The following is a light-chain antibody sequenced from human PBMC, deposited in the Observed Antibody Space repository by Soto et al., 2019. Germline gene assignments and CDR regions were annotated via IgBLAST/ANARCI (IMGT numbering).Light chain of an antibody. J-gene: IGLJ1*01. Sequence: QSALTQPASVSGSPGQSITISCTGTSSDVGGYNYVSWYQQHPGKAPKLMIFEVSNRPSGVSIRFSGSKSGNTASLTISGLQAEDEADYYCSSYTSDSTRVFGTGTQLTVL. V-gene: IGLV2-14*01. CDR3: SSYTSDSTRV. CDR2: EVS. CDR1: SSDVGGYNY.